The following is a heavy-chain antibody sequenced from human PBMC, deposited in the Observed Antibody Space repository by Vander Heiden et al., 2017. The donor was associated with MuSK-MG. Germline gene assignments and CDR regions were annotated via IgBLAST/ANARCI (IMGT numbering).Heavy chain of an antibody. CDR2: ISAYKGNT. Sequence: QVQLVQSGAEVKKPGASVKVSCKASGYTFTSYGISWVRQAPGQGLEWMGWISAYKGNTNYAQKLQGRVTMTTDTSTSTAYMELRSLRSDDTAVYYCARDTHDFWSGYPPDYWGQGTLVTVSS. CDR3: ARDTHDFWSGYPPDY. D-gene: IGHD3-3*01. CDR1: GYTFTSYG. V-gene: IGHV1-18*01. J-gene: IGHJ4*02.